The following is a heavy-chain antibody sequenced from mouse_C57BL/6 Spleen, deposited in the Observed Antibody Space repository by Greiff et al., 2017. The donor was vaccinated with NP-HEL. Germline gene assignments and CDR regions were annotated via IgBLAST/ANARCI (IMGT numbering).Heavy chain of an antibody. CDR2: IDPETSGT. J-gene: IGHJ4*01. CDR1: GYTFTDYE. V-gene: IGHV1-15*01. Sequence: VQLQQSGAELVRPGASVTLSCKASGYTFTDYEMHWVKQTPVHGLEWIGAIDPETSGTPYNQKFKGKAILTADKSSSTAYMQLRSLTSEDSAVYYCTRGVLGDYLAMDYWGQGTSVTVSS. CDR3: TRGVLGDYLAMDY. D-gene: IGHD1-1*01.